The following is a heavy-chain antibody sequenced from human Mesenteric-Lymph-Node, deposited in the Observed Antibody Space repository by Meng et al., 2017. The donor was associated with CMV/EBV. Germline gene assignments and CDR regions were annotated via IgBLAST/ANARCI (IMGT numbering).Heavy chain of an antibody. CDR2: ISSSGSTI. CDR1: EFTFSSHE. V-gene: IGHV3-48*03. CDR3: AREGRYYYQAMDV. Sequence: GESLKISCAASEFTFSSHEMTWVRQAPGKGLEWVSYISSSGSTIYYANSVRGRFTISRDNSKNTLYLQMSSLRAEDTAVYYCAREGRYYYQAMDVWGQGTTVTVSS. J-gene: IGHJ6*02.